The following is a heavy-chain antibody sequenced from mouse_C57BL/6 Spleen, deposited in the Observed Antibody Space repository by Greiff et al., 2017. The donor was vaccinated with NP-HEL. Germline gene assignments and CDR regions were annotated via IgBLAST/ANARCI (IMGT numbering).Heavy chain of an antibody. CDR1: GYSFTDYN. V-gene: IGHV1-39*01. J-gene: IGHJ2*01. Sequence: VHVKQSGPELVKPGASVKISCKASGYSFTDYNMNWVKQSNGKSLEWIGVINPNYGTTSYNQKFKGKATLTVDQSSSTAYMQLNSLTSEDSAVYYCAREYDYDGLPYYFDYWGQGTTLTVSS. CDR3: AREYDYDGLPYYFDY. CDR2: INPNYGTT. D-gene: IGHD2-4*01.